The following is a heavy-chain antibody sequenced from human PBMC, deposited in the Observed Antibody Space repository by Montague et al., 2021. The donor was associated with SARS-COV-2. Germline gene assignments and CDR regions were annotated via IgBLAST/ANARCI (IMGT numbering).Heavy chain of an antibody. CDR2: IYYTGST. D-gene: IGHD3-22*01. J-gene: IGHJ6*02. CDR3: ARDTRIAMLVVVTRYGLDV. Sequence: SETLSLTCTVSGGSISSSSYYWGWIRQPPGKGLKWIGSIYYTGSTYYNPSLKSRVTISVDTFKNQFSLKLSSVTAADTAVYYCARDTRIAMLVVVTRYGLDVWGQGTTVTVSS. CDR1: GGSISSSSYY. V-gene: IGHV4-39*07.